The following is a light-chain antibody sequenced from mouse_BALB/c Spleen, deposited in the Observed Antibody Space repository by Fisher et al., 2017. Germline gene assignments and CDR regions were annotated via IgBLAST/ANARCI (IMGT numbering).Light chain of an antibody. CDR2: STS. CDR1: SSVSY. V-gene: IGKV4-80*01. J-gene: IGKJ1*01. Sequence: IVLTQSTAIMSASLGEEITLTCSASSSVSYMHWYQQKSGTSPKLLIYSTSNLASGVPSRFTGSGSGTDFTLKISRVEAEDLGVYYCWQGTHFPQTFGGGTKLEIK. CDR3: WQGTHFPQT.